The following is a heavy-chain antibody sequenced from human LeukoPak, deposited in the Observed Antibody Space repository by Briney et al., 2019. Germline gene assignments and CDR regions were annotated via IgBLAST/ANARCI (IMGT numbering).Heavy chain of an antibody. D-gene: IGHD3-22*01. CDR3: ARGVDYYENSGTIDY. Sequence: GGSPRLSCTASGFTFSDYDMHWVRQPPGKGLEWVTFIWYDGSDKNYEDSVKGRFTISRDNSKNTLYLQMNSLRAEDTAVYYCARGVDYYENSGTIDYWGQGTLVTVSS. CDR1: GFTFSDYD. J-gene: IGHJ4*02. CDR2: IWYDGSDK. V-gene: IGHV3-33*01.